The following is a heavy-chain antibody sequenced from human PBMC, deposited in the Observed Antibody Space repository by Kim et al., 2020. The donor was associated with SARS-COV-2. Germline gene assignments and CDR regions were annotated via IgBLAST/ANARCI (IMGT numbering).Heavy chain of an antibody. CDR1: GGSISGYY. J-gene: IGHJ4*02. CDR3: ARHWTLDY. D-gene: IGHD3-3*01. Sequence: SETLSLTCTVSGGSISGYYWTWFRQPTGRGLEWVGCIDNTGNTNYNPSFRSRVTMSLDTSRNQFSLNLRSVTPADTAVYFCARHWTLDYWGQGALVTVSS. V-gene: IGHV4-59*01. CDR2: IDNTGNT.